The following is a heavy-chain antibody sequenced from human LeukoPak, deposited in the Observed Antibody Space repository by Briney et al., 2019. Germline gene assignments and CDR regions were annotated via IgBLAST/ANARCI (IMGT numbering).Heavy chain of an antibody. V-gene: IGHV3-21*01. Sequence: PGGSLRLSCAASGFTFSSYSMNWVRQAPGKGLEWVSSISSSSSHIYYADSVKGRFTISRDNAKNSLYLQMNSLRAEDTAVYYCARDLRSTRIFDYWGQGTPVTVSP. CDR3: ARDLRSTRIFDY. D-gene: IGHD2-2*01. CDR2: ISSSSSHI. J-gene: IGHJ4*02. CDR1: GFTFSSYS.